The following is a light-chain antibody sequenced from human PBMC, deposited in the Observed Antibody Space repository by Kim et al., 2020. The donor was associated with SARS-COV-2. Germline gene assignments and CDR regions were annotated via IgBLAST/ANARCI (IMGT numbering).Light chain of an antibody. J-gene: IGLJ2*01. V-gene: IGLV6-57*02. CDR1: SGSVANNY. CDR3: QYYPDNIRV. CDR2: EDN. Sequence: GKTVTISCTGSSGSVANNYLHWYQQHPGSGPTTLIYEDNQRTSGGPARFFGSIDSASNSALPTISGLKTEDEADYCCQYYPDNIRVFGGGTQLTVL.